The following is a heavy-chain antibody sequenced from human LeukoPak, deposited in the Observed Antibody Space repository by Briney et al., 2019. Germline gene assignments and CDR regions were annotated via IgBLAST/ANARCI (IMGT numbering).Heavy chain of an antibody. Sequence: SETLSLTCTVSGGSISSSSNYWGWIRQPPGKGPEWIGSAYQGGSTYYNPSLKSRVTISVDTSKNQFSLQLTSVTASDTAVYYCASPTYDSSGYYHLKWGQGILVTVSS. CDR2: AYQGGST. CDR1: GGSISSSSNY. D-gene: IGHD3-22*01. V-gene: IGHV4-39*01. CDR3: ASPTYDSSGYYHLK. J-gene: IGHJ4*02.